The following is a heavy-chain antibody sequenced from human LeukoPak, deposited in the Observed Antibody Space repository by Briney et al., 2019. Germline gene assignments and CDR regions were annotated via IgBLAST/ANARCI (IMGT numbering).Heavy chain of an antibody. CDR2: IIPIFGTA. CDR1: GGTFSSYA. Sequence: ASVKVSCKASGGTFSSYAISWVRQAPGQGLEWMGGIIPIFGTASYAQKFQGRVTITADESTSTAYMELSSLRSEDTAVYYCARSVVTHFPLAVADAFDIWGQGTMVTVSS. V-gene: IGHV1-69*13. D-gene: IGHD4-23*01. J-gene: IGHJ3*02. CDR3: ARSVVTHFPLAVADAFDI.